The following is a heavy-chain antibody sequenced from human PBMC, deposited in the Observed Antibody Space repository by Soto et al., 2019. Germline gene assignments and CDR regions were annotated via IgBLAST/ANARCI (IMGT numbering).Heavy chain of an antibody. CDR3: ARGSSSWPSFYGMDV. J-gene: IGHJ6*02. CDR1: GYSFTSHY. V-gene: IGHV1-18*04. CDR2: ISAYNGNT. D-gene: IGHD6-13*01. Sequence: ASVKVSCKAIGYSFTSHYMHWVRQAPGQGLEWMGWISAYNGNTNYAQKLQGRVTMTTDTSTSTAYMELRSLRSDDTAVYYCARGSSSWPSFYGMDVWGQGTTVTVSS.